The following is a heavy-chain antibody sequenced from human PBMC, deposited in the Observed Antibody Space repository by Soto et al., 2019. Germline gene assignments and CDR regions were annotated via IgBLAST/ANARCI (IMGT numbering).Heavy chain of an antibody. J-gene: IGHJ4*02. V-gene: IGHV2-5*02. CDR1: GFSLTTSGVG. CDR3: AHRVLRTVFGLVTTTAIYFDF. CDR2: IYWDDDK. Sequence: QITLNESGPTQVKPRQTLTLTCTFSGFSLTTSGVGVGWIRQSPGKAPEWLALIYWDDDKRYSPSLKSRLTITKNTSKNPVVLTIAALDPADTATYYCAHRVLRTVFGLVTTTAIYFDFWGQGTPVAVSS. D-gene: IGHD3-3*01.